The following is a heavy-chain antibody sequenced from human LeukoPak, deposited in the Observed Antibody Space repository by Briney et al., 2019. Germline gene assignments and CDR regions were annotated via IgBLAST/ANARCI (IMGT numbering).Heavy chain of an antibody. CDR2: INHSGST. Sequence: SETLSLTCAVYGGSFSGYYWSRIRQPPGKGLEWIWEINHSGSTNYNPSLKSRVTISVDTSKNQFSLKLSSVTAADTAVYYCARGRIVVVPAAMAPFFDYWGQGTLVTVSS. CDR3: ARGRIVVVPAAMAPFFDY. V-gene: IGHV4-34*01. CDR1: GGSFSGYY. D-gene: IGHD2-2*01. J-gene: IGHJ4*02.